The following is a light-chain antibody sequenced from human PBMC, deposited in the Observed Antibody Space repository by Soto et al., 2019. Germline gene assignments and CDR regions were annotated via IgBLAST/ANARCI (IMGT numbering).Light chain of an antibody. CDR3: QQSHSTPLT. CDR2: GVS. CDR1: QSVGSSY. V-gene: IGKV3-20*01. Sequence: EIVLTQSPGTLSLSPGERATLSCRASQSVGSSYLAWYQQKPGQAPRLLIHGVSSRATGIPDRFSGSGSGTDFTLTISRLEPEDFATYYCQQSHSTPLTFGGGTKVEIK. J-gene: IGKJ4*01.